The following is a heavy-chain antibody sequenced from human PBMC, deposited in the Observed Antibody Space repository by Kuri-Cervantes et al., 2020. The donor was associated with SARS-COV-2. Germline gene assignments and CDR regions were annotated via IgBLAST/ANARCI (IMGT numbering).Heavy chain of an antibody. CDR2: IYYSGST. D-gene: IGHD3-16*01. CDR3: ARDLWGPPGYMDV. CDR1: GGSISSSSYY. V-gene: IGHV4-39*06. Sequence: SETLSLTCTVSGGSISSSSYYWGWIRQPPGKGLEWIGSIYYSGSTYYNPSLKSRVTISVDTSKNQFTLKLSSVTAADTAVYYCARDLWGPPGYMDVWGKGTTVTVSS. J-gene: IGHJ6*03.